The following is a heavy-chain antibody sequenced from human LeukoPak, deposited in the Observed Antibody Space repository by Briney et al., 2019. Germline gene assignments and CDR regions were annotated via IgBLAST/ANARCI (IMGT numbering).Heavy chain of an antibody. CDR1: GGSISSYY. Sequence: SETLSLTCTVSGGSISSYYWSWIRQPPGKGLEWIGYIYYSGSTNYNPSLKSRVTILVDTSKNQFSLKLSSVTAADTAVYYCARDAQLSIAAAGYFDYWGQGTLVTVSS. CDR3: ARDAQLSIAAAGYFDY. V-gene: IGHV4-59*01. J-gene: IGHJ4*02. CDR2: IYYSGST. D-gene: IGHD6-13*01.